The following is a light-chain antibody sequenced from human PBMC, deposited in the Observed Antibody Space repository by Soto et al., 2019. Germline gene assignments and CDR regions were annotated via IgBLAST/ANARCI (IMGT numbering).Light chain of an antibody. V-gene: IGKV3-20*01. CDR2: GAS. Sequence: EIVLTQSPGTLSLSPGERATLSCRASQSVSRNSLAWYQQRPGQAPRLLIFGASSRAPGIPDRLSGSGSGTDFTLTISRLEPEDFAVYYCQQYGSSPPTFGQGTKVEIK. CDR1: QSVSRNS. CDR3: QQYGSSPPT. J-gene: IGKJ1*01.